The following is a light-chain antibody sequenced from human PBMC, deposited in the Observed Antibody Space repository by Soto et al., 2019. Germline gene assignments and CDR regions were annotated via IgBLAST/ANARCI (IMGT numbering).Light chain of an antibody. J-gene: IGKJ1*01. CDR3: QQRSNWPPT. CDR1: QSVSSY. CDR2: DAS. Sequence: EIVLTQSPATPSLSPGERATLSCRASQSVSSYLAWYQQKPGQAPRLLIYDASNRATGIPARFSGSGSGTDFTLTISSLEPEDFAVYYRQQRSNWPPTFGQGTKVEIK. V-gene: IGKV3-11*01.